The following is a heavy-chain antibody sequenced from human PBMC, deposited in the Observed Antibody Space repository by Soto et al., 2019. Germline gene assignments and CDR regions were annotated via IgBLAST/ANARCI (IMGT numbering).Heavy chain of an antibody. CDR2: IYYSGST. CDR3: ARGLYYYDSSGYLPQGYYYYGMDI. D-gene: IGHD3-22*01. Sequence: SETLSLTCTVSGGSISSGGYYWSWIRQHPGKGLEWIGYIYYSGSTYYNPSLKCRVTISVDTSKNQFSLKLSSVTAADTAVYYCARGLYYYDSSGYLPQGYYYYGMDIWGQGTTVTVSS. CDR1: GGSISSGGYY. V-gene: IGHV4-31*03. J-gene: IGHJ6*02.